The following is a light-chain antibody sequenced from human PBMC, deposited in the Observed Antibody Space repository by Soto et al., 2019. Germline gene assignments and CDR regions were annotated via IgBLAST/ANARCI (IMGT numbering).Light chain of an antibody. CDR2: GAS. CDR3: QQYHNWPLIT. CDR1: QSVNSN. Sequence: IVLTQSPGTLSMSPGERGTLSCRASQSVNSNLAWYQQKPGQTPRLLISGASTRATGIPVRFSGSGSGTEFTLTISSLQSEDFAVYYCQQYHNWPLITFGQGTRLEIK. J-gene: IGKJ5*01. V-gene: IGKV3-15*01.